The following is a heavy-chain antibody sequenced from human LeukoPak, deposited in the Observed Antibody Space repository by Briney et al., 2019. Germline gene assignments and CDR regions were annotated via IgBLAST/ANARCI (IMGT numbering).Heavy chain of an antibody. CDR2: IYYSGST. V-gene: IGHV4-39*01. CDR1: GGSISSSSYY. J-gene: IGHJ4*02. D-gene: IGHD3-22*01. Sequence: SETLSLTCTVSGGSISSSSYYWGWIRQPPGKGLEWIGSIYYSGSTYYNPSLKSRVTISVDTSKNQFSLKLSSVTAADTAVYYCASYIRHCDSSDQGGIVDYWGQGTLVTVSS. CDR3: ASYIRHCDSSDQGGIVDY.